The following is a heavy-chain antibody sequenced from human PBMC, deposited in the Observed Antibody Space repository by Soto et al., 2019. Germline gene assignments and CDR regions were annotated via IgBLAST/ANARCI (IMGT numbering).Heavy chain of an antibody. J-gene: IGHJ6*02. CDR3: AKDTTEVAGSGWSHGMDV. CDR2: IKQDGSEK. V-gene: IGHV3-7*05. CDR1: GFTFSSYW. Sequence: GGSLRLSCAASGFTFSSYWMSWVRQAPGKGLEWVASIKQDGSEKYYVDSVKGRFTISRDNAKNSLYLQMNSLRAEDTALYYCAKDTTEVAGSGWSHGMDVWGQGTTVPVSS. D-gene: IGHD6-19*01.